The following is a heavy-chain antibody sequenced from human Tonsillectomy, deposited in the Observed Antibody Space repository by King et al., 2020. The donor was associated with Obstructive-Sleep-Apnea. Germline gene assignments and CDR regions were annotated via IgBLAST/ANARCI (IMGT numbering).Heavy chain of an antibody. J-gene: IGHJ4*02. CDR1: GFTFSSYS. CDR2: ISSSSSTI. Sequence: VQLVESGGGLVQPGGSLRLSCAASGFTFSSYSMNWVRQAPGKGLEWVSYISSSSSTIYYADSVKGRFTISRDNAKHSLYLQMNRLRAEDTAVYYCASGKSGYDYVWGSYRLDYYFDYWGQGTLVTVSS. CDR3: ASGKSGYDYVWGSYRLDYYFDY. V-gene: IGHV3-48*04. D-gene: IGHD3-16*02.